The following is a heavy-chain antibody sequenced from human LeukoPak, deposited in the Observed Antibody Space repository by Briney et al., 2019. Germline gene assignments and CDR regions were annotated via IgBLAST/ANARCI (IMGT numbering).Heavy chain of an antibody. J-gene: IGHJ3*01. D-gene: IGHD3-16*02. Sequence: SETLSLTCTVSGGSISTSGYYWGWIRQPPGKGLERVGILFYSGNTHYNSSLRSRVSISVDTSKNQFSLKLRSVTAADTAVYYCARHRDSEGRYLQSPEAVPDAFDVWGHGTMVTVSS. CDR1: GGSISTSGYY. V-gene: IGHV4-39*01. CDR2: LFYSGNT. CDR3: ARHRDSEGRYLQSPEAVPDAFDV.